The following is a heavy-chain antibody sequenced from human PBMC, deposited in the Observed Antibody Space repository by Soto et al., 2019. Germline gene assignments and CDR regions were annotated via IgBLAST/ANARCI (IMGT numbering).Heavy chain of an antibody. CDR3: AGRGGLSVNPAMVN. V-gene: IGHV3-23*01. J-gene: IGHJ4*02. CDR1: GFTFSSYA. CDR2: ISGSGGST. D-gene: IGHD5-18*01. Sequence: EVQLLESGGGSVXXXXSLRLSCAASGFTFSSYAMNWVRQAPGKGLEWVSGISGSGGSTYYADSVKGRFTISRDNSKNTLYLQLTSLRADDTAVYYCAGRGGLSVNPAMVNWGQGTLVTVSS.